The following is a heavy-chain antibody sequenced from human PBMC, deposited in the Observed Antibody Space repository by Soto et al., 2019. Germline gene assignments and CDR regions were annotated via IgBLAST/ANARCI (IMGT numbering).Heavy chain of an antibody. Sequence: SETLSLTCAVYGGSFSGYYWSWIRQPPGKGLEWIGEINHSGSTNYNPSLKSRVTISVDTSKNQFSLKLSSVTAADTAVYYCARGHFRVYYDSSGAIDYWGQGTLVTVSS. J-gene: IGHJ4*02. D-gene: IGHD3-22*01. CDR1: GGSFSGYY. CDR3: ARGHFRVYYDSSGAIDY. CDR2: INHSGST. V-gene: IGHV4-34*01.